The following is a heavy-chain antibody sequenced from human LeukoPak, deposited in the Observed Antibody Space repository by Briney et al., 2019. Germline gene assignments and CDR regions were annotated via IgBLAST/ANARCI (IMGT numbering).Heavy chain of an antibody. CDR1: GGSVSSGSYY. CDR2: IYYSGST. CDR3: ARVRGYCSGTSCYRYYFDY. J-gene: IGHJ4*02. V-gene: IGHV4-61*01. Sequence: SETLSLTCTVSGGSVSSGSYYWSWIRQPPGEGLEWIGYIYYSGSTNYNPSLKSRVTISVDTSKNQFTLRLSSVTAADTAVYYCARVRGYCSGTSCYRYYFDYWGQGTLVTVSS. D-gene: IGHD2-2*01.